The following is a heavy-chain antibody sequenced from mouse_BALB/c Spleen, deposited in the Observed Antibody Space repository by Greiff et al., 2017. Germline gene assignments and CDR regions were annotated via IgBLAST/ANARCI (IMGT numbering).Heavy chain of an antibody. CDR1: GYTFTEYI. J-gene: IGHJ4*01. CDR3: ARHEAYGNYDYYAMDY. CDR2: FYPGSGSI. D-gene: IGHD2-1*01. Sequence: QVQLQQSGAELVKPGASVKLSCKASGYTFTEYIIHWLKQRSGQGLEWIGWFYPGSGSIKYNEKFKDKATLTADKSSSTVYMELSRLTSEDSAVYFCARHEAYGNYDYYAMDYWGQGTSVTVSS. V-gene: IGHV1-62-2*01.